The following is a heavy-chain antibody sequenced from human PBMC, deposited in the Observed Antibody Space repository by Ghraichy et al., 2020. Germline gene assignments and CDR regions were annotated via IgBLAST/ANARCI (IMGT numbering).Heavy chain of an antibody. CDR3: AKGGCSSTSCYIDY. D-gene: IGHD2-2*02. CDR1: GFTFSSYA. CDR2: ISGSGGST. V-gene: IGHV3-23*01. Sequence: GGSLRLSCAASGFTFSSYAMSWVRQAPGKGLEWVSAISGSGGSTYYADSVKGRFTISRDHSKNTLYLQMNSLRAEDTAVYYCAKGGCSSTSCYIDYWGQGTLVTVSS. J-gene: IGHJ4*02.